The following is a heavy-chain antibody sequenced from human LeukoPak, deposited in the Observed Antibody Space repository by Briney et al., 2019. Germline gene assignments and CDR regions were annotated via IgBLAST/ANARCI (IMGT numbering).Heavy chain of an antibody. CDR3: ARGLRAYYGSGSYIWFDP. J-gene: IGHJ5*02. Sequence: SVKVSCKASGGTFSSYAISWVRQAPGQGLEWMGRIIPILGIANYAQKFQGRVTITADKSTSTAYMELSSLRSEDTAVYYCARGLRAYYGSGSYIWFDPWGQGTLVTVSS. CDR2: IIPILGIA. V-gene: IGHV1-69*04. CDR1: GGTFSSYA. D-gene: IGHD3-10*01.